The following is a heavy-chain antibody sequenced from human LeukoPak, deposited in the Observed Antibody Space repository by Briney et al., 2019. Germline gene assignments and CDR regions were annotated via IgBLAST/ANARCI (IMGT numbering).Heavy chain of an antibody. CDR2: ISYDGSNK. J-gene: IGHJ4*02. D-gene: IGHD3-22*01. CDR3: ARPYYYDSSGYYDY. CDR1: GFTFSSYG. Sequence: GGSLRLSCAASGFTFSSYGMHWVRQAPGRGLEWVAVISYDGSNKYYADSVKGRFTISRDNSKNTLYLRMNSLRAEDTAVYYCARPYYYDSSGYYDYWGQGTLVTVSS. V-gene: IGHV3-30*03.